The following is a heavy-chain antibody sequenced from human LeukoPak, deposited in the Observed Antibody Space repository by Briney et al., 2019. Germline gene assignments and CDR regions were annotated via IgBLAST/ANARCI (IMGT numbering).Heavy chain of an antibody. D-gene: IGHD3-22*01. Sequence: PGRSLRLSCAASGFTFSSYGMHWVRQAPGKGLEWVAVISYDGSNKYYADSVKGRFTISRDNSKNTLYLQMNSLRAEDTAVYYCAKDRLGDYDSSGYPGPWGQGTLVTVSS. V-gene: IGHV3-30*18. J-gene: IGHJ5*02. CDR2: ISYDGSNK. CDR3: AKDRLGDYDSSGYPGP. CDR1: GFTFSSYG.